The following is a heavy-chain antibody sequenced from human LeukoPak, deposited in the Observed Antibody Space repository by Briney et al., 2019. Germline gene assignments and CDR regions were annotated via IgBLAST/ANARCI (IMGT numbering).Heavy chain of an antibody. CDR2: IIPIFGTA. D-gene: IGHD4-17*01. CDR3: APTRSYGDYGLDY. J-gene: IGHJ4*02. V-gene: IGHV1-69*13. CDR1: GGTFSSYA. Sequence: SVKVSCKASGGTFSSYAISWVRQAPGQGLEWMGEIIPIFGTANYAQKFQGRVTITADESTSTAYMELSSLRSEDTAVYYCAPTRSYGDYGLDYWGQGTLVTVSS.